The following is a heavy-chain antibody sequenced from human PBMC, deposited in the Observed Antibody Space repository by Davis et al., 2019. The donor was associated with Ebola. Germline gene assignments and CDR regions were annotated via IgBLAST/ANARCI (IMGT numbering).Heavy chain of an antibody. V-gene: IGHV3-7*01. CDR2: IDEDGSKK. J-gene: IGHJ5*02. CDR3: ATFEVGTS. CDR1: GFTFSSYW. D-gene: IGHD3-3*01. Sequence: PGGSLRLSCAVSGFTFSSYWMSWVRQGPGKGLEWVAEIDEDGSKKDYVDSVKGRFTISRDNAKNSLYLQMNSLRVEDTAVYYCATFEVGTSWDQGVLVTVSS.